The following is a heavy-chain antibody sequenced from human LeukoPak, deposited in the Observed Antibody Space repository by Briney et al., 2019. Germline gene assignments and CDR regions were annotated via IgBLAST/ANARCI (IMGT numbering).Heavy chain of an antibody. D-gene: IGHD6-19*01. CDR2: IYYSGST. Sequence: PSETLSLTCTVSGGSITSISYYWGWIRQPPGEGLEWIGSIYYSGSTYYNPSLKTRVTVSVDTSKNQFSLKLSSVTAADTAVYYCARQDSSGWYFNDYWGQGTLVTVSS. J-gene: IGHJ4*02. CDR1: GGSITSISYY. CDR3: ARQDSSGWYFNDY. V-gene: IGHV4-39*01.